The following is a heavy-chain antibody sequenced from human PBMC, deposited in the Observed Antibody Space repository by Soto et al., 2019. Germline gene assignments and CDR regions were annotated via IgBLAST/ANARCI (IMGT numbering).Heavy chain of an antibody. V-gene: IGHV5-51*01. CDR3: ARTYYYDSSDYYPFDF. J-gene: IGHJ4*02. Sequence: PGESLKISCKGSGYNFTSYWIAWVRQMPGKGLEWMGIIYPGDSDTRYNPSFQGQVTISADKSISTAFLQWSRLKASDTAIFYCARTYYYDSSDYYPFDFWGQGTLVTVSS. CDR1: GYNFTSYW. CDR2: IYPGDSDT. D-gene: IGHD3-22*01.